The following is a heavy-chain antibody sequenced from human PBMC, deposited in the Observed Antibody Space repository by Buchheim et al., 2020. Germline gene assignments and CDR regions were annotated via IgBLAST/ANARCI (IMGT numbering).Heavy chain of an antibody. Sequence: QVQLVQSGAEVKKPGSSVRVSCKASGGTFYYAISWVRQAPGQGLEWMGGITPISGTANYAQKFQGSLTITADESTSTGYMELSSLRAEDTAVYHCARDPIAAADYYYYYYGMDVWGQGTT. J-gene: IGHJ6*02. CDR2: ITPISGTA. D-gene: IGHD6-13*01. CDR3: ARDPIAAADYYYYYYGMDV. V-gene: IGHV1-69*01. CDR1: GGTFYYA.